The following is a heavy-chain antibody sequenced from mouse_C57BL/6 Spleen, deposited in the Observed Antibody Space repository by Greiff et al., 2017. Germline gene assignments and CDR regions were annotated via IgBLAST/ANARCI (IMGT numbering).Heavy chain of an antibody. Sequence: QVQLQQSGTELVKPGASVKLSCKASGYTFTSYWMHWVKQRPGQGLEWIGNINPSNGGTNYNEKFKSKATLTLDKSSSTAYMQLSSLTSEDSAVYYCARYPPFTTVVDYYFHYGGQGTTLTVSS. D-gene: IGHD1-1*01. CDR2: INPSNGGT. V-gene: IGHV1-53*01. J-gene: IGHJ2*01. CDR1: GYTFTSYW. CDR3: ARYPPFTTVVDYYFHY.